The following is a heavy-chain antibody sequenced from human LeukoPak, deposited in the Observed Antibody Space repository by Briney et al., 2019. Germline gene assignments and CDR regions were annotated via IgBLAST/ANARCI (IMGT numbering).Heavy chain of an antibody. J-gene: IGHJ6*02. CDR3: AREIVVVVAATRYYYYGMDV. V-gene: IGHV3-23*01. D-gene: IGHD2-15*01. Sequence: GGSLRLSCAASGFTFSNYAMSWVRQAPGKGLDWVSAISGSGCSTYYADSVEGRLTISRDNSKNTLYLQMNSLRAEDTAVYYCAREIVVVVAATRYYYYGMDVWGQGTTVTVSS. CDR1: GFTFSNYA. CDR2: ISGSGCST.